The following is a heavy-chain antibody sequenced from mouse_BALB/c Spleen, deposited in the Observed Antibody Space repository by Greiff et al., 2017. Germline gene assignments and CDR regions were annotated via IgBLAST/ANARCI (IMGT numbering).Heavy chain of an antibody. CDR2: IYPGNVNT. CDR3: ARGLYYGSGIYAMDY. D-gene: IGHD1-1*01. Sequence: VQLQQSGPELVKPGASVKMSCKASGYTFTSYYIHWVKQRPGQGLEWIGWIYPGNVNTKYNEKFKGKATLTADKSSSTAYMQLSSLTSEDSAVYFCARGLYYGSGIYAMDYWGQGTSVTVSS. CDR1: GYTFTSYY. V-gene: IGHV1S56*01. J-gene: IGHJ4*01.